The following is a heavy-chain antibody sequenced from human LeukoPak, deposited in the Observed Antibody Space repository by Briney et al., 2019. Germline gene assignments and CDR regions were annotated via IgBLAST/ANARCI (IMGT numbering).Heavy chain of an antibody. Sequence: PSETLSLTCTVSGGSISSYYWSWIRQPPGKGLEWIGYIYYSGSTNYNPSLKSRVTISVDTSKNQFSLKLSSVTAADTAVYYCARGYVFGGGAYFAYGAQGPLVTVPS. CDR2: IYYSGST. V-gene: IGHV4-59*08. CDR3: ARGYVFGGGAYFAY. J-gene: IGHJ4*02. D-gene: IGHD3-3*01. CDR1: GGSISSYY.